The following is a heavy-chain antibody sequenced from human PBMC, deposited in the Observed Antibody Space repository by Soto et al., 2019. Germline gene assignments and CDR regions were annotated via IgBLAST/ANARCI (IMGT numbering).Heavy chain of an antibody. CDR3: ARDRSHDFWSGYWLYGMDV. J-gene: IGHJ6*02. CDR1: GGTFSSYA. Sequence: GASVKVSCKASGGTFSSYAISWVRQAPGQGLEWMGGIIPIFGTANYAQKFQGRVTITADESTSTAYMELSSLRSEDTAVYYCARDRSHDFWSGYWLYGMDVWGQGTTVTVSS. CDR2: IIPIFGTA. V-gene: IGHV1-69*13. D-gene: IGHD3-3*01.